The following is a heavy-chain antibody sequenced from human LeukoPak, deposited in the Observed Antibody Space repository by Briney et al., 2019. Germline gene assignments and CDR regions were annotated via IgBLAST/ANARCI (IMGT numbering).Heavy chain of an antibody. J-gene: IGHJ3*01. Sequence: ASVKVSCKASGYTLTNYAMNWVRQAPGQGVEWMGGINTNTGNPTYAQGFTGRFIYYLDTPVSTAYLQISSLKAEDTVVYYCARDPSCSSLWGQGTMVTVSS. V-gene: IGHV7-4-1*02. D-gene: IGHD6-13*01. CDR1: GYTLTNYA. CDR2: INTNTGNP. CDR3: ARDPSCSSL.